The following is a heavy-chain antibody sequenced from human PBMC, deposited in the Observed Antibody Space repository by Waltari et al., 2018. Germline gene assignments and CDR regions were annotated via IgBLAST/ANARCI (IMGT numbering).Heavy chain of an antibody. J-gene: IGHJ6*02. CDR1: GGTFSNYA. D-gene: IGHD2-21*01. V-gene: IGHV1-69*01. Sequence: QVQLVQSGAEVKKPGSSVKVSCKSSGGTFSNYAISWVRQAPGQGIEWMGGSKPSFGMGICEHKCQGVVTITADESTSTAYMELSSLRSEDTAVYYCALAYCCGECYFGVYYGMDVWGQGTTVTVSS. CDR2: SKPSFGMG. CDR3: ALAYCCGECYFGVYYGMDV.